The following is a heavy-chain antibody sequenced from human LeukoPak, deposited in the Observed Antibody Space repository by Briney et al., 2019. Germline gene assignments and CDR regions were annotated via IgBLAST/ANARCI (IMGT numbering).Heavy chain of an antibody. CDR2: ISAYNGNT. J-gene: IGHJ4*02. D-gene: IGHD3-22*01. Sequence: ASVKVFCKASGYTFTSYGISWVRQAPGQGLEWMGWISAYNGNTNYAQKLQGRVTMTTDTSTSTAYMELRSLRSDDTAVYYCAREPSALGYYYDSSGYYDYFDYWGQGTLVTVSS. V-gene: IGHV1-18*01. CDR1: GYTFTSYG. CDR3: AREPSALGYYYDSSGYYDYFDY.